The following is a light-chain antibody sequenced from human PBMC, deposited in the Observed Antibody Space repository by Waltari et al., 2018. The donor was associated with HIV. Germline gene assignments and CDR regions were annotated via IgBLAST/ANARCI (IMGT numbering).Light chain of an antibody. J-gene: IGLJ2*01. CDR2: VEGSGSF. V-gene: IGLV4-60*03. CDR1: SGHSSYI. Sequence: QPVLTQSSSASASLESSVKLTCTLSSGHSSYIIAWHQQQPGKAPLYLMKVEGSGSFNKGSGVPDRFSGSSSGADRYLTISNLQSEDEADYYCETWDSDIRVFGGGTKLTVL. CDR3: ETWDSDIRV.